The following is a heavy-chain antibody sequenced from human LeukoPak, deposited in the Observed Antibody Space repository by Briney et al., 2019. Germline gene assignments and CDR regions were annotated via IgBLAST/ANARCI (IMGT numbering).Heavy chain of an antibody. Sequence: GGSLRLSCAASGFTFSSHNMNWVRQAPGKGLEWVSAILSGGDTTSYADSVRGRFTISRDNSKNTLYLEMSSLRAEDTAIYYCAKDLITPRRVGSSEKLDYWGQGTLVTVSS. CDR2: ILSGGDTT. D-gene: IGHD1-26*01. J-gene: IGHJ4*02. CDR3: AKDLITPRRVGSSEKLDY. CDR1: GFTFSSHN. V-gene: IGHV3-23*01.